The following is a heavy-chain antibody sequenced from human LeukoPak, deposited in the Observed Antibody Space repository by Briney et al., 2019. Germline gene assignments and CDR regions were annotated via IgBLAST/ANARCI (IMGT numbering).Heavy chain of an antibody. CDR2: MNPNSGST. CDR1: GYTFTSYD. Sequence: ASVKVFCKASGYTFTSYDINWVRQATGQVLEWMGWMNPNSGSTGYAQKFQGRVTMTRNTSISTAYMELSSLRSEDTAVYYCARGYFDWLLPPSFDYWGQGTLVTASS. J-gene: IGHJ4*02. D-gene: IGHD3-9*01. CDR3: ARGYFDWLLPPSFDY. V-gene: IGHV1-8*01.